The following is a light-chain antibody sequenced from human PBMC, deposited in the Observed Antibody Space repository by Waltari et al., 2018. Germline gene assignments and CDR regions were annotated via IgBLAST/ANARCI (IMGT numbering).Light chain of an antibody. V-gene: IGLV2-14*01. J-gene: IGLJ1*01. CDR3: SSYNV. Sequence: QSALTQPASVSGSPGQSITISCTGTSSDVGGYNYVSWYQQHPGKAPKLMIYEVSNRPAGVSNRFSGSKSGNTASLTISGLQAEDAADYYCSSYNVFGTGTKVTVL. CDR2: EVS. CDR1: SSDVGGYNY.